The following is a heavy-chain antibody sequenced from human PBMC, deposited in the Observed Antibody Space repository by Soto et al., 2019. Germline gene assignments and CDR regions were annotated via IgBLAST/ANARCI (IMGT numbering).Heavy chain of an antibody. Sequence: GGSLRLSRAASGFTFSSYEMNWVRQAPGKGLEWVSYISSSGSTIYYADSVKGRFTISRDNAKNSLYLQMNSLRAEDTAVYYCAREIMATIKFDYWGQGTLVTVSS. D-gene: IGHD5-12*01. CDR3: AREIMATIKFDY. CDR2: ISSSGSTI. CDR1: GFTFSSYE. V-gene: IGHV3-48*03. J-gene: IGHJ4*02.